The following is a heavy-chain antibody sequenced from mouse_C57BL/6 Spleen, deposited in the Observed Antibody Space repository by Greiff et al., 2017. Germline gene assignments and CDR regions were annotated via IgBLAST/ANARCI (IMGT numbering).Heavy chain of an antibody. V-gene: IGHV5-17*01. J-gene: IGHJ3*01. CDR3: AREGTRGLIFFAY. Sequence: EVQLVESGGGLVKPGGSLKLSCAASGFTFSDYGMHWVRQAPEKGLEWVAYISSGSSTIYYADTVKGRFTISRDNAKNTLFLQMTSLRSEDTAMYYCAREGTRGLIFFAYWGQGTLVTVSA. CDR2: ISSGSSTI. D-gene: IGHD1-1*01. CDR1: GFTFSDYG.